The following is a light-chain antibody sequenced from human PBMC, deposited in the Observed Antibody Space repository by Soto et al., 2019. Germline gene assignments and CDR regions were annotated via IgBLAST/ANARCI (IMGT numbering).Light chain of an antibody. CDR3: TSYTSSFYV. V-gene: IGLV2-14*01. J-gene: IGLJ1*01. CDR2: EVS. Sequence: QSVLTQPASLSGSPGQSITISCTGTSSDIGRYNFVSWYQQHPDKAPKLMIYEVSNRPSGVSNRSSGSKSGNTASLTISGLQAEDEADYYCTSYTSSFYVFGTGTKVTVL. CDR1: SSDIGRYNF.